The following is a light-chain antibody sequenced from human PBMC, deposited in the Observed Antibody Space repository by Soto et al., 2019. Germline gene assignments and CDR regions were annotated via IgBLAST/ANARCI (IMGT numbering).Light chain of an antibody. V-gene: IGKV3-20*01. CDR1: QSVSRDY. CDR3: QQYGGSWT. Sequence: LLTQSPGTLSLSPGGRATLSCRASQSVSRDYLAWYQQKPGQSPRLLIYGASSRIAGTPDRFSGSGSGTDFTLTIGSLEPEDFAVYYCQQYGGSWTFGQGTKVEMK. CDR2: GAS. J-gene: IGKJ1*01.